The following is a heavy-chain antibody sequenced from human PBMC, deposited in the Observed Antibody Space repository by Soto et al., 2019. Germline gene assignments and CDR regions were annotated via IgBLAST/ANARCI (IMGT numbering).Heavy chain of an antibody. Sequence: SLRRSCAASGFTVSSNYMSWVRQAPGKGLEWVSVIYSGGSTYYADSVKGRFTISRDNSKNTLYLQMNSLRAEDTAVYYCAREKTLGYFDYWGQGTLVTVSS. J-gene: IGHJ4*02. CDR1: GFTVSSNY. CDR3: AREKTLGYFDY. CDR2: IYSGGST. V-gene: IGHV3-53*01.